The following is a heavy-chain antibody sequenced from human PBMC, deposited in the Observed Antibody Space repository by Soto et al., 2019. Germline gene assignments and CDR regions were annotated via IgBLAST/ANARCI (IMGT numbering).Heavy chain of an antibody. CDR3: ARGSQVDYDILTGYRHYYFDY. J-gene: IGHJ4*02. V-gene: IGHV4-34*01. CDR1: GGSFSGYY. D-gene: IGHD3-9*01. Sequence: SETLSLTCAVYGGSFSGYYWSWIRQPPGKGLEWIGEINHSGSTNYNPSLKSRVTISVDTSKNQFSLKLSSVTAADTAVYYCARGSQVDYDILTGYRHYYFDYWGQGTLVTVSS. CDR2: INHSGST.